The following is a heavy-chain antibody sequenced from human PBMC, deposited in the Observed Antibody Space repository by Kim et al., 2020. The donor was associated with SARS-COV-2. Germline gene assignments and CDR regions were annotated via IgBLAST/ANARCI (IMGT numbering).Heavy chain of an antibody. D-gene: IGHD3-3*01. CDR2: IYYSGST. J-gene: IGHJ4*02. Sequence: SLTLSLTCTVSVVSFSLYYFCWIFFFLFHVLDVSGYIYYSGSTNYNPSLKSRVTISGDTSPNQFSLKLSSVTAADTAVYYCARAAIFGTWDYWGQGTLVTVSS. CDR1: VVSFSLYY. V-gene: IGHV4-59*01. CDR3: ARAAIFGTWDY.